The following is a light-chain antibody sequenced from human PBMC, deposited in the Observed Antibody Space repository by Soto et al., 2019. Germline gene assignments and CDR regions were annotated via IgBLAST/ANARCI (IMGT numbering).Light chain of an antibody. CDR2: DAS. CDR1: QSVSNN. CDR3: QQYSNWPLYS. V-gene: IGKV3-15*01. Sequence: IVMTQSPATLSVSPGVRATLSCRASQSVSNNLAGYQQKPGQAPRLLMYDASTRATGIPARFSGSGSGMEFTLTISSLQSEDCAVYYCQQYSNWPLYSFGQGTRLEIK. J-gene: IGKJ2*03.